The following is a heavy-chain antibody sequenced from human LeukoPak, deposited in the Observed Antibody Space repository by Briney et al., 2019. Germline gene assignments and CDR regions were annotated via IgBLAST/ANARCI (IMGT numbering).Heavy chain of an antibody. J-gene: IGHJ5*02. Sequence: ASVKVSCKTSGYTFTSYDINWVRQATGQGLEWMGWMNPNSGNTGYAQKFQGRVTMTRNTSISTAYMELSSLRSEDTAVYYCARRKSKYYWFDPWGQGTLVTVSS. V-gene: IGHV1-8*01. CDR2: MNPNSGNT. CDR3: ARRKSKYYWFDP. CDR1: GYTFTSYD. D-gene: IGHD3-3*01.